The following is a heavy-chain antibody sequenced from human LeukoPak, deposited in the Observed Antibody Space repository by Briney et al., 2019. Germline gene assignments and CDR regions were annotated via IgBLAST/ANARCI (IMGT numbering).Heavy chain of an antibody. CDR3: ARDLVGATGVNY. CDR1: GFTFSSFN. J-gene: IGHJ4*02. CDR2: IDTTSTYI. V-gene: IGHV3-21*01. D-gene: IGHD1-26*01. Sequence: GGSLRLSCAASGFTFSSFNMNWVRQAPGKGLEWVASIDTTSTYIFYADSVRGRFTISRDNAKNSLYLQMNSLRAEDTAVYYCARDLVGATGVNYWGQGTLVTVSS.